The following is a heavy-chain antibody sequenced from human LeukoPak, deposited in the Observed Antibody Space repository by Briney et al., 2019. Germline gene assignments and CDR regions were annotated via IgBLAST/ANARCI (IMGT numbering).Heavy chain of an antibody. CDR3: TRGGASTSYYWFY. J-gene: IGHJ4*02. CDR1: GLTFSNYC. D-gene: IGHD2-8*01. V-gene: IGHV3-7*03. CDR2: IKKDGSER. Sequence: QPGGSLRLSCVVSGLTFSNYCMTWVRQAPGKGLEWVANIKKDGSERFYVDPVKGRFTISRDNAKSSLYLQMDSLRGEDTAVYYCTRGGASTSYYWFYWGQGTLVTVSS.